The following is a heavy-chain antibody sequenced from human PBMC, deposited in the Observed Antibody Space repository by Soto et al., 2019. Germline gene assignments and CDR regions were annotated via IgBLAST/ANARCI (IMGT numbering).Heavy chain of an antibody. CDR3: ARGRRTSQNTRVWFDP. V-gene: IGHV4-34*01. J-gene: IGHJ5*02. D-gene: IGHD3-3*01. CDR1: GGSISSYD. Sequence: TSEPRSQTSPGCGGSISSYDWSWKSPVHEKGLEWIGEIHHTGSTNYTPSLKSRVTISIDKSTKQFSVDLHSLTAADTAIYYWARGRRTSQNTRVWFDPCGPVTMVPISS. CDR2: IHHTGST.